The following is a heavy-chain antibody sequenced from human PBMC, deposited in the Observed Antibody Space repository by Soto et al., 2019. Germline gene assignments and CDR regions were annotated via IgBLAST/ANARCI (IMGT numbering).Heavy chain of an antibody. V-gene: IGHV3-30*03. CDR2: TSYDGNTK. CDR1: GSNFSSYG. J-gene: IGHJ4*02. CDR3: TTDSSSAVLLWFGELPRNDY. D-gene: IGHD3-10*01. Sequence: PGGSLRLSCAVSGSNFSSYGMHWVRQAPGKGLEWVAVTSYDGNTKYYADSVKGRFTISRDNSKNTLYLQMNSLKTEDTAVYYCTTDSSSAVLLWFGELPRNDYWGQGTLVTVSS.